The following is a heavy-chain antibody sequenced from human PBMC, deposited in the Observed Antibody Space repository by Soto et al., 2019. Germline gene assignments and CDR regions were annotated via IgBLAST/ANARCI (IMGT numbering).Heavy chain of an antibody. CDR2: ISAYDGKT. CDR3: ARDPHEFWTSYWFDP. Sequence: ASVKVSCKTSGYNFNTYGINWVRQAPGQGLELMGWISAYDGKTTYEEKFQGRVTMTTDTSTSTAYMELRSLRSDDTAIYYCARDPHEFWTSYWFDPWGQGTLVTVSS. CDR1: GYNFNTYG. J-gene: IGHJ5*02. V-gene: IGHV1-18*01. D-gene: IGHD3-3*01.